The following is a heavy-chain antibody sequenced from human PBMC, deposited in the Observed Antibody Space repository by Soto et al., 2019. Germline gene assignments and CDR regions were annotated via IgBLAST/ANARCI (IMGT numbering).Heavy chain of an antibody. CDR3: ARVDSSTVTTHPPFDY. J-gene: IGHJ4*02. CDR1: GFTFSSYS. Sequence: GGSLRLSCAASGFTFSSYSMNWVCQAPGKGLEWVSYISGSSSAIYYADSVKGRFTISRDNAKNSLYLQMNSLRAEDTAVYYCARVDSSTVTTHPPFDYWGQGTLVTVSS. CDR2: ISGSSSAI. D-gene: IGHD4-17*01. V-gene: IGHV3-48*01.